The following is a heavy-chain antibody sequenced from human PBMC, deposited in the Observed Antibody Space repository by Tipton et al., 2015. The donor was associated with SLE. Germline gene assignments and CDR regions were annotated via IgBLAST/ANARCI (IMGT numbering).Heavy chain of an antibody. CDR2: INHGGST. Sequence: LRLSCTVSGGSISSSIYYWSWIRQPPGKGLEWIGEINHGGSTNYNPSLKSRVTISVDTSKNQFSLKLTSVTAADTAVFYCARRKFYYGSGSQGSYFDYWGQGTLVSVSS. V-gene: IGHV4-39*07. D-gene: IGHD3-10*01. CDR1: GGSISSSIYY. CDR3: ARRKFYYGSGSQGSYFDY. J-gene: IGHJ4*02.